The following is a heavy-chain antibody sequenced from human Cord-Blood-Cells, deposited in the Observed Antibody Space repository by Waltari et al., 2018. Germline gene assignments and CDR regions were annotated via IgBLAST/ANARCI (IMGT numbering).Heavy chain of an antibody. CDR3: ATWAPASGDRTVAFDI. Sequence: QIQLQESGPGLVKPSETLSLTCTVSNGSISEYYWSWIRQPPGKGLEWIGYIYYGGSTNYNPSLKSRVTILVDTSKEQFFVRLNSVTAADTAVYYCATWAPASGDRTVAFDIWGQGTLVTVSS. D-gene: IGHD1-26*01. V-gene: IGHV4-59*08. CDR1: NGSISEYY. CDR2: IYYGGST. J-gene: IGHJ3*02.